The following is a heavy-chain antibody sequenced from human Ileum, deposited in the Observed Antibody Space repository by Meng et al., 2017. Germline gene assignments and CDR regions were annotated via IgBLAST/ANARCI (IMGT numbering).Heavy chain of an antibody. Sequence: SCAASGFTVSSNYMSWVRQAPGKGLEWVSVIYSGGSTYYADSVKGRFTISRDNSKNTLYLQMNSLRAEDTAVYYCARVGYDFWSGYLDYWGQGTLVTVSS. J-gene: IGHJ4*02. V-gene: IGHV3-53*01. D-gene: IGHD3-3*01. CDR3: ARVGYDFWSGYLDY. CDR1: GFTVSSNY. CDR2: IYSGGST.